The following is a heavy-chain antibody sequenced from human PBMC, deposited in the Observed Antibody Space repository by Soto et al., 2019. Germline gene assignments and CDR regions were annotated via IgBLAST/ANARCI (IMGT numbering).Heavy chain of an antibody. CDR2: VNHRGST. V-gene: IGHV4-34*02. CDR1: GGSFTGYY. J-gene: IGHJ3*01. D-gene: IGHD6-6*01. CDR3: ARTPPFSSFRGFDV. Sequence: QVQLKQWGAGLLKPSETLSLTCAVNGGSFTGYYWTYIRQSPEKGLEWIGEVNHRGSTTYNPSLKSRVTISVDASNLQFTLDLSSVTAADTAVYCGARTPPFSSFRGFDVWGQGTMVTVSS.